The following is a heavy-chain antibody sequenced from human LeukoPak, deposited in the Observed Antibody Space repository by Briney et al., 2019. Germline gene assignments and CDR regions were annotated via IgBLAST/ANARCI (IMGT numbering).Heavy chain of an antibody. D-gene: IGHD1-14*01. CDR2: IYNSGNT. V-gene: IGHV4-61*02. J-gene: IGHJ3*02. CDR3: ARGIRTGYNDAFDI. CDR1: GGSISSGSYY. Sequence: SQTLSLTCTVSGGSISSGSYYWSWIRQPAGKGLEWIGRIYNSGNTNYNPSLKSRVTISVDTSKNQFSLKLSSVTAADTAVYYCARGIRTGYNDAFDIWGQGTMVTVSS.